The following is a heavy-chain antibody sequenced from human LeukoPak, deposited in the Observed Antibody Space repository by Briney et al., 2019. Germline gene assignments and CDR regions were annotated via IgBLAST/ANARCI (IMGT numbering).Heavy chain of an antibody. CDR3: ARDWGYCSSTSCRVFDY. CDR1: GFTVSSNY. V-gene: IGHV3-53*01. Sequence: GGSLRLSCAVSGFTVSSNYMSWVRQAPGKGLEWVSVIYDGGSTDYAESVKGRFTISRDNSKNTLYLQMNSLRAEDTAVYYCARDWGYCSSTSCRVFDYWGQGTLVTVSS. D-gene: IGHD2-2*01. J-gene: IGHJ4*02. CDR2: IYDGGST.